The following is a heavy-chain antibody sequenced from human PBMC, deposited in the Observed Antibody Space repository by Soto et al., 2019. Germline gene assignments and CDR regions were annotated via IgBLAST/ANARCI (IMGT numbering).Heavy chain of an antibody. CDR2: ITPLFGTA. V-gene: IGHV1-69*01. J-gene: IGHJ4*02. D-gene: IGHD4-17*01. CDR3: ATTVGENPASPFDA. Sequence: QVQLVQSGSDVKKPASSGQVFCQSSGVTFSSATRGRVRQAPEQGLEWVGGITPLFGTAGYAQKFQGRVTITAYESTSTVYMELSSLRSDDTAVYFCATTVGENPASPFDAWGQGTLVTVSS. CDR1: GVTFSSAT.